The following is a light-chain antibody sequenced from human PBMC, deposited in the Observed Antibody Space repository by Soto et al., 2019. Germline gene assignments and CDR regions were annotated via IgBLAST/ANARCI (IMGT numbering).Light chain of an antibody. V-gene: IGKV3-20*01. Sequence: IVFTQSPGTLSLSPGERATLSCRASQSVSNNYLAWYQQKPGQAPRLLIYGASNRATGIPDRFSGSGSGTDFTLTISRLEPEDFAVYYCPQYGSSGTFGQGTKVDIK. J-gene: IGKJ1*01. CDR3: PQYGSSGT. CDR1: QSVSNNY. CDR2: GAS.